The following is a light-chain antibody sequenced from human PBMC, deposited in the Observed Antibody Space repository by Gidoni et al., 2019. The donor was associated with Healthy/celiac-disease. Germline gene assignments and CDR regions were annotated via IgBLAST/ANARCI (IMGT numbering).Light chain of an antibody. CDR1: QSTSSY. CDR3: QQSYSTPWT. CDR2: AAS. Sequence: DIQLTQSPSSLSASVGDRVTITCRASQSTSSYLNWYQQKPGKAPKLLIYAASSLQSGVPSRFTGSGSVTDFTLTSSSLQPEDFATYYCQQSYSTPWTFGQGTKVEIK. V-gene: IGKV1-39*01. J-gene: IGKJ1*01.